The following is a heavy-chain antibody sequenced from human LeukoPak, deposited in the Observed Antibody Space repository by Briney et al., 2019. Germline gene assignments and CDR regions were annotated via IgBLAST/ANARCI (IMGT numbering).Heavy chain of an antibody. D-gene: IGHD3-10*01. CDR1: GFSISSDTYC. J-gene: IGHJ5*02. Sequence: PSETLSLTCAVSGFSISSDTYCWSWIRQHPGKGLEWIGHTTYRVNNYNNTSVRSRVTVSVDTAKNQFSLRLSSVTAADTAVYYWGRVSPTEYYGSATEVDSFDPWGQGTLVTVSS. CDR2: TTYRVNN. V-gene: IGHV4-31*11. CDR3: GRVSPTEYYGSATEVDSFDP.